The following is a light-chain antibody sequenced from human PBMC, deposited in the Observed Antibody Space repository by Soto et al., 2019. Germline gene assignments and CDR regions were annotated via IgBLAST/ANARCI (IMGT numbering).Light chain of an antibody. CDR1: QSVSSN. Sequence: EIVMTQSPATLSVSPGERATLSCGASQSVSSNLAWYQQKPGQAPRLLIYGASTRATGVPARFSGSGSGTECTLTISSLQSEDFAVYYCQQYNDWPLTFGGGTKVEIK. CDR3: QQYNDWPLT. J-gene: IGKJ4*01. V-gene: IGKV3-15*01. CDR2: GAS.